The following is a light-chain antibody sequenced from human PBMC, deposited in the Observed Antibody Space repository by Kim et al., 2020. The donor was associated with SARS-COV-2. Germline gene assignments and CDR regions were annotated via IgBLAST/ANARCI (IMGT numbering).Light chain of an antibody. CDR1: NIGSKS. CDR2: YDS. CDR3: QAWDSSSDHHYV. V-gene: IGLV3-21*04. J-gene: IGLJ1*01. Sequence: SYELTQPPSVSVAPGKTARITCGGNNIGSKSVHWYQQKPGQAPVLVIYYDSDRPSGIPERFSGSNSGNTATLTISRAEAGDEADYYCQAWDSSSDHHYVF.